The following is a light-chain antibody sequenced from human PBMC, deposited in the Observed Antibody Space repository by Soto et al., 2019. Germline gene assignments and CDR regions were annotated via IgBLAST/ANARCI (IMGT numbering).Light chain of an antibody. Sequence: DIQMTQSPSSLSPSVGDRVTITCRASQNINNYLNWYQQKPGKAPNLLIYAASTLQSGVPSRFSGSGSGTDFTLTISSLQPEDFATYYCQQSYSSPRTFGQGTKVEIK. J-gene: IGKJ1*01. CDR1: QNINNY. V-gene: IGKV1-39*01. CDR2: AAS. CDR3: QQSYSSPRT.